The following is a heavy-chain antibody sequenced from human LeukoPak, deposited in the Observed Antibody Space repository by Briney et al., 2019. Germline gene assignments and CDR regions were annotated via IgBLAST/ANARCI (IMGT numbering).Heavy chain of an antibody. CDR2: INPNSGGT. CDR3: ATEPPYCSSTSCYYHWFDP. Sequence: ASVKVSCKASGYTFTGYYMHWVRQAPGQGLEWMGWINPNSGGTNYAQKFQGRVTMTRDTSISTAYMELSSLRSEDTAVYYCATEPPYCSSTSCYYHWFDPWGQGTLVTVSS. J-gene: IGHJ5*02. CDR1: GYTFTGYY. D-gene: IGHD2-2*01. V-gene: IGHV1-2*02.